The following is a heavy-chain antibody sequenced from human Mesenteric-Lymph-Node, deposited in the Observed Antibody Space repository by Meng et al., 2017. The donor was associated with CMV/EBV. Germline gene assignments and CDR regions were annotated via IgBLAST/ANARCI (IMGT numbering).Heavy chain of an antibody. V-gene: IGHV3-7*01. CDR2: INQDGSEK. CDR1: GFTFSSYA. D-gene: IGHD2-2*01. CDR3: ARRPLGFCSSMSCQPLWYFDL. Sequence: GGSLRLSCAASGFTFSSYAMSWVRQAPGKGLEWVANINQDGSEKYYVGSVKGRFTISRDNAKNSLYLQMNSLRAEDAAVYYCARRPLGFCSSMSCQPLWYFDLWGRDTLVTVSS. J-gene: IGHJ2*01.